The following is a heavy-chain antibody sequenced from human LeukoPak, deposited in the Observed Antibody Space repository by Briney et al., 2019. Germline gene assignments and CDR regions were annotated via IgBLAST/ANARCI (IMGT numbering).Heavy chain of an antibody. CDR1: GGSISSGDYY. D-gene: IGHD5-18*01. V-gene: IGHV4-30-4*08. Sequence: SQTLSLTCTVSGGSISSGDYYWSWIRQPPGKGLEWIGHIYYSGSTYYNPSLKSRVTISVDTSKNQFSLKLSSVTAADTAVYYCARADTAMVHFDYWGQGTLVTVSS. J-gene: IGHJ4*02. CDR3: ARADTAMVHFDY. CDR2: IYYSGST.